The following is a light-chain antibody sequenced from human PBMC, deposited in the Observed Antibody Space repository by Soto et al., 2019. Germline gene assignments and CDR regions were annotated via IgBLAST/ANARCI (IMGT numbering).Light chain of an antibody. CDR2: KAS. Sequence: DIQMTQSPSTLSASVGDRVTITCRASQRINSWLAWYQQKPGRAPKLLIYKASSLEIGVPSRFSGSVAWTECTLTISSLQPDDFATYYCQRYTSYSTFGQGTKVEIK. J-gene: IGKJ1*01. V-gene: IGKV1-5*03. CDR1: QRINSW. CDR3: QRYTSYST.